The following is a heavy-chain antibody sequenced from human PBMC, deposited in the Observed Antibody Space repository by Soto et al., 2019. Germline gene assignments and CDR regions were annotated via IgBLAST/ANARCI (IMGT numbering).Heavy chain of an antibody. Sequence: GGSLRLSCAASGFTFSSYAMSWVRQAPGKGLEWVSAISGSGGSTYYADSVKGRFTISRDNSKNTLYLQMNSLRAEDMAVYYCAKVLGFTFGGVIVRPFDYWGQGTLVTVSS. V-gene: IGHV3-23*01. CDR2: ISGSGGST. J-gene: IGHJ4*02. CDR1: GFTFSSYA. CDR3: AKVLGFTFGGVIVRPFDY. D-gene: IGHD3-16*02.